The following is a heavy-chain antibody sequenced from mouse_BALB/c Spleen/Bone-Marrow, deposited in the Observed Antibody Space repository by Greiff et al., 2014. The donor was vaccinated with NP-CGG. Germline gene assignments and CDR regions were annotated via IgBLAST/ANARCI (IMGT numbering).Heavy chain of an antibody. CDR3: ARRGGHDGGFDY. CDR1: GNSFTGYN. CDR2: IDPYYGGT. Sequence: RPQQSGPELDTPGASVKISCKASGNSFTGYNMNWVKQSNGKSLEWIGNIDPYYGGTSYNQKFKGKATLTVDKSSSTAYMQLKSLTSEDSAVYYCARRGGHDGGFDYWGQGTTLTVSS. D-gene: IGHD2-12*01. J-gene: IGHJ2*01. V-gene: IGHV1-39*01.